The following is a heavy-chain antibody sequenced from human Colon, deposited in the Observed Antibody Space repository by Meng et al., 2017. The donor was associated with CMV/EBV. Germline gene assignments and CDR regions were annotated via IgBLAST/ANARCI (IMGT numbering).Heavy chain of an antibody. CDR1: GFTFSSYA. CDR2: IYSGGTST. CDR3: AKEIVPAAPTGCFDP. D-gene: IGHD2-2*01. V-gene: IGHV3-23*03. J-gene: IGHJ5*02. Sequence: GESLKISCVASGFTFSSYAMSWVRQAPGKGLEWVSLIYSGGTSTNYADSVKGRFTISRDNSKNTLSLQMNSLRAEDTAVYYCAKEIVPAAPTGCFDPWGQGTLVTVSS.